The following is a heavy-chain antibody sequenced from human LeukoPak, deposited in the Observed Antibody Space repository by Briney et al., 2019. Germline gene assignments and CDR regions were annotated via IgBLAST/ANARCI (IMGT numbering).Heavy chain of an antibody. Sequence: GGSLRLSCAGSGFTFANSWMNWFRQTPGKGLEWVANIQQDGSANYVDSVKGRFTISRDMAKTSLYLQMNSLRAEDTAVYYCARESSSHFTWGQGTLVTVSS. CDR2: IQQDGSA. CDR3: ARESSSHFT. D-gene: IGHD3-3*02. V-gene: IGHV3-7*01. J-gene: IGHJ5*02. CDR1: GFTFANSW.